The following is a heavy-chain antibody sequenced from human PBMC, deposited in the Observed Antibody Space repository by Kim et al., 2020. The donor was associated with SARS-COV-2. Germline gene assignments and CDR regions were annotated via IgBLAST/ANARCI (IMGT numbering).Heavy chain of an antibody. CDR3: ARSGKGSGKNGMDV. D-gene: IGHD3-10*01. J-gene: IGHJ6*02. V-gene: IGHV5-51*01. Sequence: GESLKISCKGSGYSFATYWIAWVRQKPVEGLELFGIIYPGYSDTIYSPSFQGQVTISSDKSISAAYLQWSSLEASDTAMYYCARSGKGSGKNGMDVWGQGTTVTVSS. CDR2: IYPGYSDT. CDR1: GYSFATYW.